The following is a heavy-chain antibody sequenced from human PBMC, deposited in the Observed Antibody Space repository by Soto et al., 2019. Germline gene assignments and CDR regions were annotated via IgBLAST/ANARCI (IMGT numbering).Heavy chain of an antibody. D-gene: IGHD2-21*01. Sequence: QMQLVESGGGVVQPGRSLRLSCAASGFAFSLYDIHWVRQAPGKGLQWVSAISYDGSKEYYADSVRGRFSISRDNSRNTLFLQMNSLTIEDTAVYYCARGDLDVTGGAKTVGAGRVGDYWGQGTLVTVSS. V-gene: IGHV3-30*03. CDR2: ISYDGSKE. CDR1: GFAFSLYD. J-gene: IGHJ4*02. CDR3: ARGDLDVTGGAKTVGAGRVGDY.